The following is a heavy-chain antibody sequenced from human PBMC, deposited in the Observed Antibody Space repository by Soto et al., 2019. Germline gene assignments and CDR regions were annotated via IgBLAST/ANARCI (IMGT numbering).Heavy chain of an antibody. CDR3: ARLNYYQSSAYLDD. V-gene: IGHV1-69*01. Sequence: QVQLVQSGAEVKKPGSSVKVSCKASGDTFKNYGITWVRQAPGQGLEWMGGSIPVFGIINYAQKFQGRVKITADEYTSTGYMEVSSLRAEDTAIYYCARLNYYQSSAYLDDWGQGTLVTVSS. CDR2: SIPVFGII. D-gene: IGHD3-22*01. J-gene: IGHJ4*02. CDR1: GDTFKNYG.